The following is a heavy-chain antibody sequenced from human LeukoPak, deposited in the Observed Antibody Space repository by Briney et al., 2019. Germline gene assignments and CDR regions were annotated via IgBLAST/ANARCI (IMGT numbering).Heavy chain of an antibody. V-gene: IGHV3-30-3*01. J-gene: IGHJ4*02. D-gene: IGHD6-13*01. CDR1: GFTFSSYA. CDR3: ASEPVAAAGTAFDY. CDR2: ISYDGSNK. Sequence: GGSLRLSCAASGFTFSSYAMHWVRQAPGKGLEWVAVISYDGSNKYYADSVKGRFTISRDNSKNTLYLQMNSLRAEDTAVYYCASEPVAAAGTAFDYWGQGTLVTVSS.